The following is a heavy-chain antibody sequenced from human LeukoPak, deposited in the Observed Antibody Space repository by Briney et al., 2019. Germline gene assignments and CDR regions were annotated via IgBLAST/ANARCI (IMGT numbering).Heavy chain of an antibody. CDR3: ARDYFDSSGSISSIYGLDV. Sequence: ASVKVSCKASGYTFTSYGISWVRQAPGQGLEWMGWISAYNGNTNYAQKLQGRVTMTTDTSTSTAYMELRSLRSEDTAVYYCARDYFDSSGSISSIYGLDVWGQGTTVIVSS. J-gene: IGHJ6*02. V-gene: IGHV1-18*01. CDR2: ISAYNGNT. D-gene: IGHD3-22*01. CDR1: GYTFTSYG.